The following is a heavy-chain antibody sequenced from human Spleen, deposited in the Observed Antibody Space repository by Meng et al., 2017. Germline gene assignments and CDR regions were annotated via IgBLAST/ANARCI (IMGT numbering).Heavy chain of an antibody. D-gene: IGHD4-11*01. J-gene: IGHJ4*02. CDR2: INHSGST. CDR3: ARGPTTMAHDFDY. V-gene: IGHV4-34*01. Sequence: VPLQQWAAGVLNPSETLFLTCVVSGGSFSDYYWSWIRQPPGKGLEWIWEINHSGSTTYNPSLESRATISVDTSQNNLSLKLSSVTAADSAVYYCARGPTTMAHDFDYWGQGTLVTVSS. CDR1: GGSFSDYY.